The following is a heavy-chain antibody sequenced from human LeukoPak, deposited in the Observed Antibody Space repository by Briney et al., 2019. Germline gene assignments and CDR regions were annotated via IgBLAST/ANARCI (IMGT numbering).Heavy chain of an antibody. CDR3: ATGRGYFAIHYYMDV. Sequence: PGGSLRLSCAASGFAFSTYGMHWVRQAPDEGLEWVAFIRYDGSVQYYTDSVTGRFTISRDNSKSALYLQMDSLRDEDTAVYSCATGRGYFAIHYYMDVWGKGTTVTVSS. D-gene: IGHD2/OR15-2a*01. J-gene: IGHJ6*03. V-gene: IGHV3-30*02. CDR1: GFAFSTYG. CDR2: IRYDGSVQ.